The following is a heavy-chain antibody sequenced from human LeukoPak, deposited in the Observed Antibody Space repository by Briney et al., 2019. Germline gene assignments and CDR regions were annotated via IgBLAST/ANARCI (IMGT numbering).Heavy chain of an antibody. D-gene: IGHD2-15*01. CDR3: ARPPQCSGGSCYSGDDAFDI. Sequence: GESLKISCKGSGYSFPNYWIGWVRQMPGKGLEWIGIVYPATSDTRYSPSFQGQVTISADKSISTAYLQWSSLKASDTAMYYCARPPQCSGGSCYSGDDAFDIWGQGTMVTVSS. CDR2: VYPATSDT. V-gene: IGHV5-51*01. CDR1: GYSFPNYW. J-gene: IGHJ3*02.